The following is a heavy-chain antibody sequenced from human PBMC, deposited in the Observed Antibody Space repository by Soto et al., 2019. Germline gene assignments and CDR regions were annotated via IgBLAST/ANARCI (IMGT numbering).Heavy chain of an antibody. CDR3: ARSLRNDLFDY. CDR1: GGSVSSGSYY. Sequence: SETLSLTCTVSGGSVSSGSYYWSWIRQPPGKGLEWIGYIYYSGSTNYNPSLKNRVTISVDTSQNQFSLKLNSVTAADTAVYFCARSLRNDLFDYWGQGALVTVSS. CDR2: IYYSGST. V-gene: IGHV4-61*01. J-gene: IGHJ4*02. D-gene: IGHD3-16*01.